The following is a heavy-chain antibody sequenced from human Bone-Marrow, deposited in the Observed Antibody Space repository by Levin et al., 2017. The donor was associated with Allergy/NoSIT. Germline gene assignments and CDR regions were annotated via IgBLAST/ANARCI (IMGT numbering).Heavy chain of an antibody. V-gene: IGHV4-31*03. CDR3: ARGTFHVASDAFDV. J-gene: IGHJ3*01. D-gene: IGHD1/OR15-1a*01. CDR2: ISYIGST. CDR1: GGSISGGGYY. Sequence: SETLSLTCTVSGGSISGGGYYWCWIRQHPGKGLEWIGCISYIGSTHYNPSLKSRVTISADTSDKQFSLKMSSVTAAATAVFYCARGTFHVASDAFDVWGQGTIVTVSS.